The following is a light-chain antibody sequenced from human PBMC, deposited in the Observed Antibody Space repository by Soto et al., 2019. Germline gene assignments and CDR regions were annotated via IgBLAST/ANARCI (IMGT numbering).Light chain of an antibody. CDR1: QSVLYSSYNKSY. Sequence: DIALTQSPDSLALSLGERATMNCKSSQSVLYSSYNKSYLAWYQVKPGRPPKLLFSWASTRESGVTDRFSGSGSGKDFTLTISSLQAEDVAVYYCQQYYSTLITFGQGTRLEIK. V-gene: IGKV4-1*01. CDR3: QQYYSTLIT. J-gene: IGKJ5*01. CDR2: WAS.